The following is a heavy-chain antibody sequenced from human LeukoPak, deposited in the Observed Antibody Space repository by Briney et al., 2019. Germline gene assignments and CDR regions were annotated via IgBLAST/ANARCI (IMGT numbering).Heavy chain of an antibody. CDR2: INPNSGGT. CDR3: ARDREMATIVIDY. D-gene: IGHD5-24*01. CDR1: GYTFTGYY. V-gene: IGHV1-2*06. Sequence: ASVKVSCKASGYTFTGYYMRWVRQAPGQGLEWMGRINPNSGGTNYAQKFQGRVTMTRDTSISTAYMEMSRLRSDDTAVYYCARDREMATIVIDYWGQGTLVTVSS. J-gene: IGHJ4*02.